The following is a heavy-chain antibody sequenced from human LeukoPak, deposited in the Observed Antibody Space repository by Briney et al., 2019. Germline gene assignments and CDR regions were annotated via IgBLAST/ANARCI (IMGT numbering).Heavy chain of an antibody. D-gene: IGHD6-13*01. Sequence: ALMKVSCKASGYIFTGYYMHWVRQAPGQGLEWMGWINPNSGGTNYAHKFQGRVTMTRDTSISTAYMELSRLRSDDTAVYYCARDRPPQLVRPFDYWGQGTLVTVSS. V-gene: IGHV1-2*07. J-gene: IGHJ4*02. CDR3: ARDRPPQLVRPFDY. CDR1: GYIFTGYY. CDR2: INPNSGGT.